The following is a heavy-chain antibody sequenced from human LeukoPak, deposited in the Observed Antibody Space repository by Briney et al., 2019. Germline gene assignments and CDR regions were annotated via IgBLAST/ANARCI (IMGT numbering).Heavy chain of an antibody. CDR1: GFTFSTYG. CDR3: AKTYSSGWSWTFDAFDI. Sequence: GGSLRLSCAASGFTFSTYGMHWVRQAPGKGLEWVSGISWNSGSIGYADSVKGRFTISRDNAKNSLYLQMNSLRAEDTALYYCAKTYSSGWSWTFDAFDIWGQGTMVTVSS. V-gene: IGHV3-9*01. CDR2: ISWNSGSI. D-gene: IGHD6-19*01. J-gene: IGHJ3*02.